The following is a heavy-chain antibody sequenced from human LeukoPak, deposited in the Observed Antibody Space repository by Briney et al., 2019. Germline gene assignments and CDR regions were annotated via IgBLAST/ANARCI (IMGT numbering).Heavy chain of an antibody. CDR3: AKVLYYYDSSGYDY. D-gene: IGHD3-22*01. Sequence: GGSLRLSCAASGFTFSTYAMHWVRQAPGKGLEWVAVISYDGSYKYYADSVKGRFTISRDNSKNTLYLQMNSLRAEDTAVYYCAKVLYYYDSSGYDYWGQGTLVTVSS. CDR2: ISYDGSYK. CDR1: GFTFSTYA. V-gene: IGHV3-30*04. J-gene: IGHJ4*02.